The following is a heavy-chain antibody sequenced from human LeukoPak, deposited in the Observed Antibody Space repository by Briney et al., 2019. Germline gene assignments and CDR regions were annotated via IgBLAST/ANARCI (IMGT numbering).Heavy chain of an antibody. CDR1: GDSVSRDSIA. D-gene: IGHD6-19*01. CDR3: ARGTGWPHFDY. J-gene: IGHJ4*02. V-gene: IGHV6-1*01. CDR2: TYYKGAWYN. Sequence: SQTLSLTCSISGDSVSRDSIAWNWIRQSPSRGLEWLGRTYYKGAWYNDYAVHRKSLITISPDTSKNQFSLQLNSVTPDDTAVYYCARGTGWPHFDYWGQGILVTVSS.